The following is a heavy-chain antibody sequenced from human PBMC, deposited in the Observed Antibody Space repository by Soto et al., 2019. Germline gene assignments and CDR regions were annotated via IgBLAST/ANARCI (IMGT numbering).Heavy chain of an antibody. CDR3: AARPYYYYGLDV. V-gene: IGHV4-30-2*01. Sequence: PSETPSLTCSVSGGSITTPGYPRSCIRQPPGKDPEWIGYVYHNGNAYPKPRLHTIVTLYVDGAKNQVSLKMTSVTAADTGLYYCAARPYYYYGLDVWGQGITLTVYS. D-gene: IGHD3-10*01. CDR2: VYHNGNA. CDR1: GGSITTPGYP. J-gene: IGHJ6*02.